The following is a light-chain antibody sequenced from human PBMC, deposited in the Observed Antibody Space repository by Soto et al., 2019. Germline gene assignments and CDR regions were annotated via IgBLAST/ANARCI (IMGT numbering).Light chain of an antibody. CDR2: TNY. Sequence: QSVLTQAPSASGTPGQRVTISCSGSSSNIGTHSVNWYQQLPGTAPKLLIFTNYQRPSGVPDRFSGSKSGTSASLAISGLQPEDEADYYCAAWDDNLNGPVFGGGTKLTVL. J-gene: IGLJ2*01. V-gene: IGLV1-44*01. CDR3: AAWDDNLNGPV. CDR1: SSNIGTHS.